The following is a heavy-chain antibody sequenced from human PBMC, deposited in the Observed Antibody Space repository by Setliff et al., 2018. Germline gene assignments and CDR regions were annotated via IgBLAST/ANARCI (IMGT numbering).Heavy chain of an antibody. Sequence: GGSLRLSCAASGFTFSRYWMHWVRQAPGKGLEWVAVIWYDGSKQHYGDSVKGRFTISRDNSKNTAYLQMNSLRAEDTAVYYCAARDAGVDYWGQGTLVTVSS. J-gene: IGHJ4*02. D-gene: IGHD2-8*01. CDR1: GFTFSRYW. V-gene: IGHV3-33*08. CDR3: AARDAGVDY. CDR2: IWYDGSKQ.